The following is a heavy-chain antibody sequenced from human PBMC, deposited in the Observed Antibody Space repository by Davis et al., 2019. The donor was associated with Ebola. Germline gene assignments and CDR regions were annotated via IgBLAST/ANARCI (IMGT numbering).Heavy chain of an antibody. Sequence: PGGSLRLSCAASGFTFSDYYMSWIRQAPGKGLEWVSYISSSSSYTNYADSVKGRFTISRDNAKNSLYLQMNSLRAEDTAVYYCARDSKWFGELSTFDYWGQGTLVTVSS. CDR1: GFTFSDYY. CDR3: ARDSKWFGELSTFDY. CDR2: ISSSSSYT. V-gene: IGHV3-11*06. J-gene: IGHJ4*02. D-gene: IGHD3-10*01.